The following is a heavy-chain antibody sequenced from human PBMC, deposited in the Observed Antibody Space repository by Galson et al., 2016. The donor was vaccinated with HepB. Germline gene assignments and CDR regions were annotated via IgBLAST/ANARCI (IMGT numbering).Heavy chain of an antibody. J-gene: IGHJ4*02. V-gene: IGHV5-51*01. CDR3: ALPPGQSSSCGNDCRDL. Sequence: QSGAEVKKPGESLTISCRSSGYNFNTYWIGWVRQMPGKGLEWMGVIFPDDSDTRYSPSFQGRVTISAAKSITTAYLQWHSLQPSDTAMYYCALPPGQSSSCGNDCRDLWGQGTLVTVSS. CDR1: GYNFNTYW. CDR2: IFPDDSDT. D-gene: IGHD2-21*02.